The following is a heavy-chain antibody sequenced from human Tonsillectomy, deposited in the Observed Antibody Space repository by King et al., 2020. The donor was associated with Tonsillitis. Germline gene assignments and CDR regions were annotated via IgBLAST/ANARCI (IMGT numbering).Heavy chain of an antibody. V-gene: IGHV3-7*03. CDR1: GFTFSGYW. CDR3: VRDYDPHSHGYIEWFXT. J-gene: IGHJ5*01. CDR2: IXHDGSER. D-gene: IGHD6-13*01. Sequence: VQLVESGGNLVQPGGSLRLSCAASGFTFSGYWMSWVRKAPGKXLEWVAHIXHDGSERNYVDSVRGRFSISRDNAKNSVSLQMNSLRVEDTAVYYCVRDYDPHSHGYIEWFXTWGXXXLVTVSS.